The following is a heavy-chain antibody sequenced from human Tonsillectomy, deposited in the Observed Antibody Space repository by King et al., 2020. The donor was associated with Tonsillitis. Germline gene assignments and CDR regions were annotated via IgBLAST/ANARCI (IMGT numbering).Heavy chain of an antibody. Sequence: VQLVESGGGVVQPGRSLRLSCAASGFTFSNYGLHWVRQAPGKGLEWVAVIWYDGRNKLHADSVKGQFLISRDNSKNILYLKMNSLRAEDTAVYYCARSQGSSGWGFDYWGQGTLVTVSS. CDR2: IWYDGRNK. CDR3: ARSQGSSGWGFDY. J-gene: IGHJ4*02. CDR1: GFTFSNYG. V-gene: IGHV3-33*08. D-gene: IGHD6-19*01.